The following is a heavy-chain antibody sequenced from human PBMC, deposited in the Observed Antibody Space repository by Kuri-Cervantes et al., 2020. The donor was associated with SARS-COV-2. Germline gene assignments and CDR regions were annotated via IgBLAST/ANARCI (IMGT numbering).Heavy chain of an antibody. CDR3: ASVGCGSYSPTFDG. CDR1: GFTFSSYG. CDR2: ISSSSRYI. D-gene: IGHD1-26*01. Sequence: GGSLRLSCAASGFTFSSYGMNWVRQAPGKGLEWVSSISSSSRYIYYAESVKGRFTISKDNAKNSLYQQMSSLRAEDTTVDYWASVGCGSYSPTFDGWGQEGQVTVSS. V-gene: IGHV3-21*01. J-gene: IGHJ4*02.